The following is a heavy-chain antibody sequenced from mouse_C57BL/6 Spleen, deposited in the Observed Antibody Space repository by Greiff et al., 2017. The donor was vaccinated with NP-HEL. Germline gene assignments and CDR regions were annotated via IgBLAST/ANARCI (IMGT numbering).Heavy chain of an antibody. CDR2: IWSGGST. V-gene: IGHV2-5*01. J-gene: IGHJ4*01. D-gene: IGHD2-3*01. CDR1: GFSLTSYG. CDR3: AKNCYHDASPMDY. Sequence: VQLVESGPGLVQPSQSLSITCTVSGFSLTSYGVHWVRQSPGKGLEWLGVIWSGGSTDYNAAFMSRLSITKDNSKSQVFFKMNSLQADDTAIYYCAKNCYHDASPMDYWGQGTSVTVSS.